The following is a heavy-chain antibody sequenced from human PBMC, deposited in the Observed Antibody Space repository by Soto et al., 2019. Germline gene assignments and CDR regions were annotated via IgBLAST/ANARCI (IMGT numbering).Heavy chain of an antibody. CDR1: GYTFSNYG. V-gene: IGHV1-18*01. CDR2: ISGYNGNT. Sequence: QVQLVQSGAEVKKPGASVKVSCKASGYTFSNYGISWVRQAPGQGPEWMGWISGYNGNTNYAQTLQGRVTMTTDTSTSTAYMEVRSLRYDDTAVYYCARGGSSWSAEYYQHWGPGTLVIVSS. J-gene: IGHJ1*01. CDR3: ARGGSSWSAEYYQH. D-gene: IGHD6-13*01.